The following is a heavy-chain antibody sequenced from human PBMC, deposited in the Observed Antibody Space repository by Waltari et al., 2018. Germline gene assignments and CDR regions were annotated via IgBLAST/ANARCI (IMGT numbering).Heavy chain of an antibody. V-gene: IGHV1-69*08. J-gene: IGHJ4*02. CDR1: GGTFSSYA. Sequence: QVQLVQSGAEVKKPGSSVKVSCKASGGTFSSYAISWVRQAPGQGLEWRGRIIPIFGTANYAQKFQGRVTITADKSTSTAYMELSSLRSEDTAVYYCARDRGDYYDSSGYYHYWGQGTLVTVSS. CDR2: IIPIFGTA. D-gene: IGHD3-22*01. CDR3: ARDRGDYYDSSGYYHY.